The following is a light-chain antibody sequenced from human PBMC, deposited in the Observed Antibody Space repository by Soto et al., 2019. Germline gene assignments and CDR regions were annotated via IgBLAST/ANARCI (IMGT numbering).Light chain of an antibody. V-gene: IGLV1-40*01. CDR1: SSKIGAGYD. CDR3: QSYDSSLSAPYV. CDR2: GNN. Sequence: SSLTQAPPMSGAPGQRVTTSCPGSSSKIGAGYDVHWYQKVPGTAPKLLIYGNNNRPSGVPDRFSGSKSGTSASLAITGLQAEDEADYYCQSYDSSLSAPYVFGTGTKVTVL. J-gene: IGLJ1*01.